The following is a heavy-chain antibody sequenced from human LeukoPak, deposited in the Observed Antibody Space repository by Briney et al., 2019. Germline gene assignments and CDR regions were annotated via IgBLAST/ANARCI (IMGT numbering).Heavy chain of an antibody. J-gene: IGHJ4*02. CDR3: ARGIYYGDYVDY. Sequence: SETLSLTCAVYGGSFSGYYWSWIRQPPGKGLEWIGEINHSGSTNYNPSLKSRVTISVDTSKNQFSLKLSSVTAADTAVYYCARGIYYGDYVDYWGQGTLVTVSS. V-gene: IGHV4-34*01. CDR2: INHSGST. D-gene: IGHD4-17*01. CDR1: GGSFSGYY.